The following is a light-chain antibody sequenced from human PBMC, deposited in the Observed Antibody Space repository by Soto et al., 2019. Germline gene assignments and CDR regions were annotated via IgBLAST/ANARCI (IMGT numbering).Light chain of an antibody. CDR1: QSINIW. V-gene: IGKV1-5*03. J-gene: IGKJ1*01. CDR2: KAS. CDR3: QQYNSYSWT. Sequence: DIQLTQSPSTLSASVGDRVTITCRASQSINIWLAWYQQKPGKAPKVLIYKASSLKTGVPSRFSGSGSGTEFTLTISSLQPDDFATYYCQQYNSYSWTFGQGTKVEIK.